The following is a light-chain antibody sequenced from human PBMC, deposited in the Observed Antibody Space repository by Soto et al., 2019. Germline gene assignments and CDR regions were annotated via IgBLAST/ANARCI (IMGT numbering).Light chain of an antibody. CDR3: ATWDASLQSWV. V-gene: IGLV1-44*01. J-gene: IGLJ3*02. Sequence: QSVLTQPPSVSGTPGQRVTISCSGSSSNIGSHLVNWYQQVPGTAPRLLIYTNNQRPSGVPDRFSDSKSGTSASLAINGLQSEDEAHYYCATWDASLQSWVFGGGTKLTVL. CDR1: SSNIGSHL. CDR2: TNN.